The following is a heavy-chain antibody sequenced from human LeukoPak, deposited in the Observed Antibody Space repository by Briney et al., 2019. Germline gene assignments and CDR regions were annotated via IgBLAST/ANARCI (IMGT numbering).Heavy chain of an antibody. Sequence: GGSLRLSCAASGFTFSSYWMSWVRQAPGKGLEWVANIKQDGSEKYYVDSVKGRFTISRDNAKNSLYLQMNSLRAEDTAVYYCARTRSSGGLYYFDYWGQGPLVTVSS. D-gene: IGHD6-6*01. V-gene: IGHV3-7*01. CDR1: GFTFSSYW. CDR2: IKQDGSEK. CDR3: ARTRSSGGLYYFDY. J-gene: IGHJ4*02.